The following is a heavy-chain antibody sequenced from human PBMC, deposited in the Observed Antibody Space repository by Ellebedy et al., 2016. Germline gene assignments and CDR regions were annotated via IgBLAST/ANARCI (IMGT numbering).Heavy chain of an antibody. CDR3: ARDLGGMDV. V-gene: IGHV3-53*01. D-gene: IGHD7-27*01. J-gene: IGHJ6*02. CDR1: GFAVSSHY. Sequence: GESLKISXAASGFAVSSHYMTWVRQAPGKGLEWVSVIYSDGSAYYADSVKGRFTISRDDSKNTLYLQMNRLRAEDTAVYYCARDLGGMDVWGQGTTVTVSS. CDR2: IYSDGSA.